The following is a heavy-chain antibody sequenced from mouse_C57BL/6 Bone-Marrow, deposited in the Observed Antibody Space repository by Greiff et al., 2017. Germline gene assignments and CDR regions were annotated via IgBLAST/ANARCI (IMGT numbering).Heavy chain of an antibody. CDR1: GFTFSDYY. V-gene: IGHV5-16*01. D-gene: IGHD3-2*02. Sequence: EVNLVESEGGLVQPGSSMKLSCTASGFTFSDYYMAWVRQVPEKGLEWVANINYDGSSTYYLDSLKSRFIISRDNAKNILYLQMSSLKSEDAATYYCARAETAQATCGWFAYWGQGTLVTVSA. J-gene: IGHJ3*01. CDR3: ARAETAQATCGWFAY. CDR2: INYDGSST.